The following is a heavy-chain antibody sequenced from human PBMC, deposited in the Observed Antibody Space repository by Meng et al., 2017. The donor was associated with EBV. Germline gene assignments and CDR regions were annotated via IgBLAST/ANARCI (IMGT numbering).Heavy chain of an antibody. Sequence: QEQVVQSGAEVKKPGASVKVSCKASGYTFTGYYMHWVRQAPGQGLEWMGRINPNSGGTNYAQKFQGRVTMTRDTSISTAYMELSRLRSDDTAVYYCARVGIAVAGTGDYWGQGTLVTVSS. V-gene: IGHV1-2*06. D-gene: IGHD6-19*01. CDR1: GYTFTGYY. J-gene: IGHJ4*02. CDR3: ARVGIAVAGTGDY. CDR2: INPNSGGT.